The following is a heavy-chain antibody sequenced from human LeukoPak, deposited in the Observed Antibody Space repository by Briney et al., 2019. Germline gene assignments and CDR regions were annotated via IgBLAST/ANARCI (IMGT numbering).Heavy chain of an antibody. CDR1: GYTFTGYY. D-gene: IGHD6-13*01. Sequence: ASVKVSCKASGYTFTGYYMHWVRQAPGQGLEWMGWINPNSGGTDYAQKFQGRVTMTRDTSISTAYMELSRLRSDDTAVYYCARESIAAAGTGHYWGQGTLVTVSS. V-gene: IGHV1-2*02. J-gene: IGHJ4*02. CDR2: INPNSGGT. CDR3: ARESIAAAGTGHY.